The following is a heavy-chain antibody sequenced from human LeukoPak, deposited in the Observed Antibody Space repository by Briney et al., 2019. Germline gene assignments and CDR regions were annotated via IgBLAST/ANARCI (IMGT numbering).Heavy chain of an antibody. CDR3: ARWDTAMECFDY. Sequence: PGGSLRLSCAASGFTVSSNYMSWVRQAPGKGLEWVSVIYSGGSTYYADSVKGRFTISRDNSKNTLYLQMNSLRAEDTAVYYCARWDTAMECFDYWGQGTLVTVSS. CDR2: IYSGGST. CDR1: GFTVSSNY. J-gene: IGHJ4*02. D-gene: IGHD5-18*01. V-gene: IGHV3-53*01.